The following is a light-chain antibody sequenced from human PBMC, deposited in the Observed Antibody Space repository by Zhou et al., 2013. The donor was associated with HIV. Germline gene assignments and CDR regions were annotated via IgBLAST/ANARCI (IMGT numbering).Light chain of an antibody. CDR1: QSLVYNDGNTY. Sequence: VLMTHSPLSLSVPLGQPASMSCTSSQSLVYNDGNTYLNWYHQTPGQSPRRLIFKVSKRDSGVPERFSASGSGSNFTLEIARVESEDVGTYFCMQGSQWPPTFGQGTKLDI. CDR2: KVS. CDR3: MQGSQWPPT. V-gene: IGKV2-30*01. J-gene: IGKJ2*01.